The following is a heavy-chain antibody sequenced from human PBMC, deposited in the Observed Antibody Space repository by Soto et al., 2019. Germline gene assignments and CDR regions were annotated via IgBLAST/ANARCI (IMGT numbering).Heavy chain of an antibody. J-gene: IGHJ4*02. Sequence: GGSLRLSCAASGFTFDEYAMHWVRQAPGKGLEWVSGISWNSGSIGYADSVKGRFTISRDNAKNSLYLQMNSLRAEDTALYYCARDPRRYTAYDSHYFDYWGQGALVTVSS. D-gene: IGHD5-12*01. V-gene: IGHV3-9*01. CDR3: ARDPRRYTAYDSHYFDY. CDR2: ISWNSGSI. CDR1: GFTFDEYA.